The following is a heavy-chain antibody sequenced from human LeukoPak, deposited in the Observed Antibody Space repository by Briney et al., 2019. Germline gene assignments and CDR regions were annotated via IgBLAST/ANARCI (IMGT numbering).Heavy chain of an antibody. Sequence: GGSLRLSCAASGFTVNNNRMGWVRQAPGKGLEWVSVIYSGGRTFYADSVKGRFTISRDNSKNTLYLQMNSLRAEDTAVYYCAIYDSSGYYNYWGQGTLVAVSS. CDR1: GFTVNNNR. V-gene: IGHV3-53*01. CDR3: AIYDSSGYYNY. D-gene: IGHD3-22*01. J-gene: IGHJ4*02. CDR2: IYSGGRT.